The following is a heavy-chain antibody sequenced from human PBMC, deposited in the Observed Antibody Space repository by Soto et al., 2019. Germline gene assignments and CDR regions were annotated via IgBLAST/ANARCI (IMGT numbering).Heavy chain of an antibody. V-gene: IGHV3-33*01. J-gene: IGHJ4*02. CDR3: SRIQVDTIMEIDY. D-gene: IGHD5-18*01. Sequence: GGSLRLSGAASGFTFNTYGFHWLRQAPGKGLEWVAVVWSDGNNKYYADSVKGRFTISRDSSKNTLYLQMNSLRVEDTAVYYCSRIQVDTIMEIDYWGQGTPVTVSS. CDR1: GFTFNTYG. CDR2: VWSDGNNK.